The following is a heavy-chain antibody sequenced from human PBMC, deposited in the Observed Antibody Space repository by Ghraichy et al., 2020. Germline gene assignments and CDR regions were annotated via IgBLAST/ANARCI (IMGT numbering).Heavy chain of an antibody. J-gene: IGHJ6*02. Sequence: SVKVSCKASGGTFSSYAISWVRQAPGQGLEWMGGIIPIFGTANYAQKFQGRVTITADESTSTAYMELSSLRSEDTAVYYCASAGFGGPLGYYGMDVWGQGTTVTVSS. V-gene: IGHV1-69*13. CDR1: GGTFSSYA. CDR2: IIPIFGTA. CDR3: ASAGFGGPLGYYGMDV. D-gene: IGHD3-10*01.